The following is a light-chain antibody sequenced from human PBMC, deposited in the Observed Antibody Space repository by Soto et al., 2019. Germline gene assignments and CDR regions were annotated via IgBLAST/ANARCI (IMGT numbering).Light chain of an antibody. CDR3: NSYTSSTTYV. V-gene: IGLV2-14*01. J-gene: IGLJ1*01. CDR2: EVN. CDR1: SSDVGGYNY. Sequence: QSVLTQPASVSGSPGQSITISCTGTSSDVGGYNYVSWYQQHPGKAPKLMIYEVNNRPSGVSNRFSGSKSGNTASLTISGLQAEDEADYYCNSYTSSTTYVFGTGTKATV.